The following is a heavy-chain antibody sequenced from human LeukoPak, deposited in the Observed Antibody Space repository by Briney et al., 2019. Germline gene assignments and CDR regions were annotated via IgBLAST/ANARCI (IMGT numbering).Heavy chain of an antibody. D-gene: IGHD1-26*01. CDR2: IYYSGST. V-gene: IGHV4-39*01. J-gene: IGHJ4*02. CDR3: ARHLSVYSGSYLLNLDY. CDR1: GGSISSSSYY. Sequence: SETLSLTCTVSGGSISSSSYYWGWIRQPPGKGLEWIGSIYYSGSTYYNPSLKSRVTISVDTSKNQFSLKLSSVTAADTAVYYCARHLSVYSGSYLLNLDYWGQGTLVTVSS.